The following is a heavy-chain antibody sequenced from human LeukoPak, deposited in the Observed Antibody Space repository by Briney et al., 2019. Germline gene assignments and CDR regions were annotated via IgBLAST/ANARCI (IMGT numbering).Heavy chain of an antibody. Sequence: PSETQSLTCSVSGGSISSGGYYWGWIRQHPGTGLEWIGYISSSGNTYYNPSLQSQFTVSRDTFKNQFSLTLNSVTAADTAVYYCARREPKSGYFDYWGQGTLVTVSS. J-gene: IGHJ4*02. D-gene: IGHD3-3*01. CDR1: GGSISSGGYY. CDR3: ARREPKSGYFDY. V-gene: IGHV4-31*01. CDR2: ISSSGNT.